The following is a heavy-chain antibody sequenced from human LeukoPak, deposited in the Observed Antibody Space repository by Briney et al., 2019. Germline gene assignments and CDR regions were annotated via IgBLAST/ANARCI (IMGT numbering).Heavy chain of an antibody. CDR1: GFTLSNYW. Sequence: GGSLRLSCAASGFTLSNYWMGWVRPAPGKGLQWVANINQDGSDSYYVDSVKGRFTISRDNARNSLYLQMNSLRAEDTALYYCARDTGVYSSGWGFGSWGQGTLVTVST. V-gene: IGHV3-7*05. J-gene: IGHJ5*01. CDR3: ARDTGVYSSGWGFGS. D-gene: IGHD6-19*01. CDR2: INQDGSDS.